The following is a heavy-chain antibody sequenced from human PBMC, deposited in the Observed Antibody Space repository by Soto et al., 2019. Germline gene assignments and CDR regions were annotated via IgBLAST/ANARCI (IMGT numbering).Heavy chain of an antibody. CDR2: IRSQIDGGTT. J-gene: IGHJ4*02. Sequence: GGSLRLSCAASGFAFTNAWMTWVRQAPGKALEWVGRIRSQIDGGTTDYAGPVKGRFTISRDDSKNTLYLQMKSLKLEDTAVYYCTTVAYGEYVSDYWGQGTQVTVSS. CDR1: GFAFTNAW. V-gene: IGHV3-15*01. D-gene: IGHD4-17*01. CDR3: TTVAYGEYVSDY.